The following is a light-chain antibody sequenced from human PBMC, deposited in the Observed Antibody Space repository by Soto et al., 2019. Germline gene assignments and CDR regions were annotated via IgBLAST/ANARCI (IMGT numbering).Light chain of an antibody. CDR2: GAS. V-gene: IGKV3-20*01. CDR3: QQYSSSPIT. CDR1: QSVSSY. Sequence: EIVLTQSPATLSLSPGERATLSCRASQSVSSYLAWYQQKPGQSPRLLIYGASSRATGIPDRFSGGGSGTDFSLTISRLDPEDFAVYYCQQYSSSPITFGQGTRLEN. J-gene: IGKJ5*01.